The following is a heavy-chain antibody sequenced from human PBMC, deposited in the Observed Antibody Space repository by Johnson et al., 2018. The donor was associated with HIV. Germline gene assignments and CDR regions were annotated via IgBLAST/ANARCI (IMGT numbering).Heavy chain of an antibody. CDR3: ARGCRDGYTCYAFHV. CDR2: LNSGGGT. J-gene: IGHJ3*01. Sequence: VRLVESGGGLVQPGGSLRLSCAASGFTVSSNYMTWVRQGPGKGLEWVSVLNSGGGTYFADSVTGRLTISRDNAKNTLYLQMHSLRAEDTAVYFCARGCRDGYTCYAFHVWGRWTRVTVSS. V-gene: IGHV3-66*01. CDR1: GFTVSSNY. D-gene: IGHD5-24*01.